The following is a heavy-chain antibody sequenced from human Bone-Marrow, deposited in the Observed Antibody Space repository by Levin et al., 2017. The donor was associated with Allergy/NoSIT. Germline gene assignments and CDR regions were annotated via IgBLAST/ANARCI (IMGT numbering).Heavy chain of an antibody. CDR1: GFSFSSFS. V-gene: IGHV3-21*01. Sequence: GESLKISCTASGFSFSSFSMNWVRQAPGKGPQWVSSISPGSTHIYYIDSVKGRFTISRDDAKNSLTLQMNSLRAEDTAVYYCARDLSSVTYASWTMDVWGQGTTVTVSS. CDR3: ARDLSSVTYASWTMDV. CDR2: ISPGSTHI. J-gene: IGHJ6*02. D-gene: IGHD3-22*01.